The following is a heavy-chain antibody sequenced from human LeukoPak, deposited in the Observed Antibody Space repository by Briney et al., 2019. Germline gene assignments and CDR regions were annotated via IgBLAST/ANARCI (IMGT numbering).Heavy chain of an antibody. Sequence: SETLSLICNVSGASITDTYWSWLRQPPGKGLEWIGYIYYRGGTNYNPSLKSRVAISLDTSKNQFALSLSSVTAADTAVYYCAKVKGGYFYALDSWGQGTLVTVHS. V-gene: IGHV4-59*03. D-gene: IGHD5-12*01. J-gene: IGHJ4*02. CDR1: GASITDTY. CDR2: IYYRGGT. CDR3: AKVKGGYFYALDS.